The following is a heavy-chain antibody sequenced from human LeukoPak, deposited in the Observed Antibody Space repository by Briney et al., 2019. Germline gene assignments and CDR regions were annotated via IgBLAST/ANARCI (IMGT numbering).Heavy chain of an antibody. CDR3: ARDQYFDY. CDR2: ISRSGSTI. Sequence: GGSLRLSCAASGFTFSSYEMNWVRQAPGKGLEGFSYISRSGSTIYYAGSVKGRFTTSRDNATNSLYLQMNSLRAEDTAVYYCARDQYFDYWGQGTLVTVSS. V-gene: IGHV3-48*03. CDR1: GFTFSSYE. J-gene: IGHJ4*02.